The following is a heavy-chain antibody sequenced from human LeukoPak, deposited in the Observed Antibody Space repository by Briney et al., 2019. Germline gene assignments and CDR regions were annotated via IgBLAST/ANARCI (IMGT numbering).Heavy chain of an antibody. Sequence: GGSLRLSCAASGFTFSSYWMSWVRQAPGKGLEWVANIKQDGSEKYYVDSVKGRFTISRDNAKNSLYLQMNSLRAEDTAVYYCARDHCSSTSCYIFYGMDVWGQGTTVTVPS. J-gene: IGHJ6*02. CDR2: IKQDGSEK. D-gene: IGHD2-2*02. CDR3: ARDHCSSTSCYIFYGMDV. CDR1: GFTFSSYW. V-gene: IGHV3-7*03.